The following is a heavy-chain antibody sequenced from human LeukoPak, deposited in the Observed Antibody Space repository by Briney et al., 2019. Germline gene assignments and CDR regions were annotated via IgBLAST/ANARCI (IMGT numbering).Heavy chain of an antibody. D-gene: IGHD1-1*01. V-gene: IGHV3-9*01. CDR1: GFTFDDYA. CDR2: ISWNSGSI. CDR3: AKGKNRRTNYFDY. Sequence: SLLLSCAASGFTFDDYAMHWVRQAPGKGLEWVSGISWNSGSIGYADSVKGRFTISRDNAKNSLYLQMNSLRAEDTALYYCAKGKNRRTNYFDYWGQGTLVTVSS. J-gene: IGHJ4*02.